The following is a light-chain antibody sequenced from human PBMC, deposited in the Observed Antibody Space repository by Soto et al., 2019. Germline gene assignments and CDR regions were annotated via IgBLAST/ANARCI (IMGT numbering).Light chain of an antibody. V-gene: IGLV2-14*01. CDR1: SSDVGGYNY. CDR3: SSYTTGSARV. J-gene: IGLJ1*01. CDR2: EVS. Sequence: QSVLTQPASVSGSPGQSITISCTGSSSDVGGYNYVSWYQQHPGKAPKLMIYEVSYRPAGVSDRFSGSKSGNTASLPISGLQAEGEAAYFCSSYTTGSARVFGTGTKLTVL.